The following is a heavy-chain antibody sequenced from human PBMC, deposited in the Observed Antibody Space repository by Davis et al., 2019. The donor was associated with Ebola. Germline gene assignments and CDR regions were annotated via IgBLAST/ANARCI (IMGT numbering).Heavy chain of an antibody. CDR2: IWYDGSNK. Sequence: GESLKISCAASGFTFSSYGMHWVRQAPGKGLEWVAVIWYDGSNKYYADSVKGRFTISRDNSKNTLYLQMNSLRAEDTAVYYCARVVGCSSTSCYRGYFDYWGQGTLVTVSS. V-gene: IGHV3-33*01. D-gene: IGHD2-2*01. CDR3: ARVVGCSSTSCYRGYFDY. J-gene: IGHJ4*02. CDR1: GFTFSSYG.